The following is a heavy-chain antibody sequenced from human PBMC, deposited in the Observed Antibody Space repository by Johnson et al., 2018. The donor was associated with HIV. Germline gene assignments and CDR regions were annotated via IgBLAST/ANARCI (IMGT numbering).Heavy chain of an antibody. D-gene: IGHD2-8*01. CDR1: GITFSDYA. Sequence: MQLVESGGGVVQPGRSLRLSCAASGITFSDYAMHWVRQAPGKGLEWVAVISYDGSNKYYADSVKGRFTISRDNSKNTLYLQMNSLRAEDTAVYYCARSVNAGRPFDIWGQGTLVTVSS. CDR2: ISYDGSNK. J-gene: IGHJ3*02. CDR3: ARSVNAGRPFDI. V-gene: IGHV3-30-3*01.